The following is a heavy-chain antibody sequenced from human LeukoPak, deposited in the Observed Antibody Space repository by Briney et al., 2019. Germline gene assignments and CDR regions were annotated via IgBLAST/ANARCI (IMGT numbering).Heavy chain of an antibody. CDR2: IHHSGTT. CDR3: ARHMRSGYSFNDAFDI. CDR1: GYSISSGYY. J-gene: IGHJ3*02. V-gene: IGHV4-38-2*01. D-gene: IGHD5-18*01. Sequence: SETLSLTXAVSGYSISSGYYWGWIRQPPGKGLEWIGSIHHSGTTYYNPSLKSRVSISVDTSKNQFSLNLSSVTAADTAVYYCARHMRSGYSFNDAFDIWGQGTMVTVSS.